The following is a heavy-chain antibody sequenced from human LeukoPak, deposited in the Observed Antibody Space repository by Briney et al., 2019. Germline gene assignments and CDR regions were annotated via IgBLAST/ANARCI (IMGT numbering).Heavy chain of an antibody. CDR3: VRDHNWAFDY. V-gene: IGHV3-48*04. CDR2: IRGGGDPT. Sequence: GGPLRLSCEASGFTFSSYSMNWIRQASGKGLEWIAYIRGGGDPTNYADSVKGRFTISRDNAKNSLSLEMNSLSADDTAVYYCVRDHNWAFDYWGLGTLVTVSS. D-gene: IGHD3-16*01. CDR1: GFTFSSYS. J-gene: IGHJ4*02.